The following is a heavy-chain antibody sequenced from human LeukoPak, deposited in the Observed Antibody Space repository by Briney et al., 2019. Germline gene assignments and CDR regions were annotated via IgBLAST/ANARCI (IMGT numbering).Heavy chain of an antibody. J-gene: IGHJ4*02. CDR1: GGSISSYY. CDR2: IYASGST. V-gene: IGHV4-4*07. Sequence: SETLSLTCTVSGGSISSYYWSWIRQPAGKGLEWIGRIYASGSTNYNPSLKSGVTMSVDTSKHQFSLKLSSVTAADTAVYYCARGLLGRNYYDSSGYYSAYYFDYWGQGTLVTVSS. CDR3: ARGLLGRNYYDSSGYYSAYYFDY. D-gene: IGHD3-22*01.